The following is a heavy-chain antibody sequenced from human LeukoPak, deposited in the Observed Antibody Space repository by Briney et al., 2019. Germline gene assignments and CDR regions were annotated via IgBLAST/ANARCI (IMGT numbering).Heavy chain of an antibody. CDR2: INHSGGT. CDR3: AGGYSLYNWFDP. Sequence: SETLSLTCAVYGGSFSGYYWSWIRQPPGKGLEWIGEINHSGGTNYNPSLKSRVTISVDTSKNQFSLKLISVTAADTAVYYCAGGYSLYNWFDPWGQGTLVTVSP. D-gene: IGHD5-18*01. V-gene: IGHV4-34*01. J-gene: IGHJ5*02. CDR1: GGSFSGYY.